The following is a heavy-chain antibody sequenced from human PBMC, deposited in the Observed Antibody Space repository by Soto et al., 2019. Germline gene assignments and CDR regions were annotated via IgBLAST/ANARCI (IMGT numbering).Heavy chain of an antibody. V-gene: IGHV4-34*01. CDR2: INHSGST. J-gene: IGHJ6*02. D-gene: IGHD2-2*01. CDR1: GGSFSGYY. CDR3: ARVARYCSSTSCYNYYYYGMDV. Sequence: PSETLSLTCAVYGGSFSGYYWSWIRQPPGKGLEWIGEINHSGSTNYNPSLKSRVTISVDTSKNQFSLKLSSVTAADTAVYYCARVARYCSSTSCYNYYYYGMDVWGQGTTVTVS.